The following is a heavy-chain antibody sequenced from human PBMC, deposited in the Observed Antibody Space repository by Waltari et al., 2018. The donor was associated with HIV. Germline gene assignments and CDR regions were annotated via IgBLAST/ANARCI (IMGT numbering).Heavy chain of an antibody. Sequence: QVQLVQSGAEVKKPGASVKVSCKASGYTFTAYHIHWVRQAPGQGLEWMGRISPKSGGATYARKFQGRVTMTRDTSFSTAYMDLSSLTSDDSAVYYCATGRRVVNYWGQGTLVTVSS. CDR1: GYTFTAYH. D-gene: IGHD2-21*01. V-gene: IGHV1-2*06. CDR2: ISPKSGGA. CDR3: ATGRRVVNY. J-gene: IGHJ4*02.